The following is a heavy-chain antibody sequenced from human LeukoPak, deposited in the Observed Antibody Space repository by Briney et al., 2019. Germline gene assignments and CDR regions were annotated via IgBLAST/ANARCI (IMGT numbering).Heavy chain of an antibody. CDR1: GGSISSSSYY. V-gene: IGHV4-39*07. CDR2: IYYSGST. Sequence: SETLSLTCTVSGGSISSSSYYWGWIRQPPGKGLEWIGSIYYSGSTYYDPSLKSRVTISVDTSKNEFSLKLTFVTAADTAVYYCARDGDLQPHNWFHAWGQGTLVTVSS. D-gene: IGHD4-11*01. CDR3: ARDGDLQPHNWFHA. J-gene: IGHJ5*02.